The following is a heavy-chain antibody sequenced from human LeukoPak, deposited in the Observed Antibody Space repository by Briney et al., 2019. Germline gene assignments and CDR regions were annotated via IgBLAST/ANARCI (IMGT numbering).Heavy chain of an antibody. V-gene: IGHV3-21*01. Sequence: PLGSLRLSCAASGFTFSTYSMNSVRQAPGKGLGWVSSISSTSRYIYYADSVKGRFTIYRDNAQKSLYLQMNSLRAEDTAVYYCARVGYSSGWYFDYWGQGTLVTVSS. J-gene: IGHJ4*02. CDR2: ISSTSRYI. CDR1: GFTFSTYS. D-gene: IGHD6-19*01. CDR3: ARVGYSSGWYFDY.